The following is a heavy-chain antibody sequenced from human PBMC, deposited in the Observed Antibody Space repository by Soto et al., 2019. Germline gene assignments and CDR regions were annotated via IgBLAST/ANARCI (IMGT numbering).Heavy chain of an antibody. V-gene: IGHV1-18*01. CDR1: GYPFTSNR. J-gene: IGHJ4*02. Sequence: ASVKVSCKPSGYPFTSNRLSWVRRAPGQGLEWMGWISPHNGNAKYAQKFQDRVTMTADTAASTVYMELRSLRSDDSAVFYCARDRSGWYDFWGQGTLVTVSS. CDR3: ARDRSGWYDF. D-gene: IGHD6-19*01. CDR2: ISPHNGNA.